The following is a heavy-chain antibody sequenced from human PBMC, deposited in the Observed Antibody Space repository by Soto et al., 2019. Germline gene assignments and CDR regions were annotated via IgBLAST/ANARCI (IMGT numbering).Heavy chain of an antibody. CDR2: ISGSGGTK. CDR3: EKKYYYDSVGYYSRASADI. J-gene: IGHJ3*02. Sequence: QLSESGGGLVQPGGSLRLSCAASGFTFNSYAMTWVRQAPGRGLEWVSAISGSGGTKKYAESVVGRFSISRDNVKNTGFLQMNSLRAEDTAVYYCEKKYYYDSVGYYSRASADIWGQGTTVTVSS. D-gene: IGHD3-22*01. CDR1: GFTFNSYA. V-gene: IGHV3-23*01.